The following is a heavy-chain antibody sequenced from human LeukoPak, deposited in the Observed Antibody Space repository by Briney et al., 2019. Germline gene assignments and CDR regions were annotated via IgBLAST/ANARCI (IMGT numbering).Heavy chain of an antibody. D-gene: IGHD2-15*01. CDR3: ARRTYTRPGYCSGGSCQYFDY. V-gene: IGHV4-38-2*01. CDR1: GYSISSGYY. Sequence: SETLSLTCAVSGYSISSGYYWGWIRQPPVKGREWIGSSYHSGSTYYNPSLKSRVTISVDTSKTQFSLKLSSVTAADTAVYYCARRTYTRPGYCSGGSCQYFDYWGQGTLVTVSS. J-gene: IGHJ4*02. CDR2: SYHSGST.